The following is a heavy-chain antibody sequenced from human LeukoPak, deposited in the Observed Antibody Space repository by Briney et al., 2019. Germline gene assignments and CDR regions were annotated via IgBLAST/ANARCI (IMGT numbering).Heavy chain of an antibody. CDR1: GFTFSSYA. CDR2: ISSNGGST. V-gene: IGHV3-64*01. Sequence: GGSLRLSCAASGFTFSSYAMHWVRQAPGKGLEYASAISSNGGSTYYANSVKGRFTISRDNSKNTLYLQMGSLRAEDTAVYYCARGQWSEDGFDIWGQGTMVTVSS. CDR3: ARGQWSEDGFDI. D-gene: IGHD6-19*01. J-gene: IGHJ3*02.